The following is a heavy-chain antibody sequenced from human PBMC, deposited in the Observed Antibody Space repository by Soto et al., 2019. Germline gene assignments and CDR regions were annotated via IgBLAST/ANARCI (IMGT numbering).Heavy chain of an antibody. V-gene: IGHV4-59*02. D-gene: IGHD2-15*01. J-gene: IGHJ6*02. CDR3: ARDLMGCSGGSCSQRSPGYYYYGMDV. Sequence: SETQCLTCPWSGGTGSTCDRSGIRQAXGEGLERVGYMSYSRITNNSPSLKRRATISVDTAKNQFALKLRSGTAADTAGYYCARDLMGCSGGSCSQRSPGYYYYGMDVWGQGTTVTVSS. CDR2: MSYSRIT. CDR1: GGTGSTCD.